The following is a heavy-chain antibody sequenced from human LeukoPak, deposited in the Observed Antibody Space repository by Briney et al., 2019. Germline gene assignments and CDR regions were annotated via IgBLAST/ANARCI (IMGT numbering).Heavy chain of an antibody. CDR2: MNPNSGNT. CDR1: GYTFTSYD. CDR3: ARAHYYDSSGVDY. D-gene: IGHD3-22*01. J-gene: IGHJ4*02. Sequence: ASVKVSCKASGYTFTSYDINWVRQATGQGLEWMGWMNPNSGNTGYAQKFQGRVTITRNASISTAYMELSSLRSEDTAVYYCARAHYYDSSGVDYWGQGTLVTVSS. V-gene: IGHV1-8*03.